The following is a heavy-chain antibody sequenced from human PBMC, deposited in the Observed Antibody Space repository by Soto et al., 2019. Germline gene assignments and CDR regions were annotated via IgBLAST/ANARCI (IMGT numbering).Heavy chain of an antibody. Sequence: ASVKVSCKASGYTFTGYYIHWVRQAPGQGLEWMGWINPNSGGKKYAQKFLGRVTMTRDTSISTAYMEVSRLRSDDTAVYYCARVLSGGDYGDYFDYWGQGTLVTGSS. D-gene: IGHD4-17*01. CDR1: GYTFTGYY. CDR2: INPNSGGK. V-gene: IGHV1-2*02. CDR3: ARVLSGGDYGDYFDY. J-gene: IGHJ4*02.